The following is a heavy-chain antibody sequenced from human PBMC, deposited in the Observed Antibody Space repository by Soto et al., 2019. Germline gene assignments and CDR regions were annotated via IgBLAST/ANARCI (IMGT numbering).Heavy chain of an antibody. V-gene: IGHV4-39*01. CDR1: GGSITTSTNY. J-gene: IGHJ3*02. CDR2: IYYSGST. D-gene: IGHD2-15*01. Sequence: TDTLSLTCTVSGGSITTSTNYWGGLCQPPGQGMERIGSIYYSGSTYYNPSLKSRVTLSVDTSKNHFSLKLSSVTAADTAVYYCARRGQTNCRGGNCYYAFDIWGQGTMVT. CDR3: ARRGQTNCRGGNCYYAFDI.